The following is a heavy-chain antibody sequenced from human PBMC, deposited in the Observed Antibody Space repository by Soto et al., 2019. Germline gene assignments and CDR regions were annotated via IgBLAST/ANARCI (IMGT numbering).Heavy chain of an antibody. CDR1: GGSFSGYY. CDR3: ARGLKYSSSWYEPFDY. V-gene: IGHV4-34*01. Sequence: SETLSLTCAVYGGSFSGYYLSWIRQPPGKGLEWIGEINHSGSTNYNPSLKSRVTISVDTSKNQFSLKLSSVTAADTAVYYCARGLKYSSSWYEPFDYWGQGTLVTVSS. CDR2: INHSGST. J-gene: IGHJ4*02. D-gene: IGHD6-13*01.